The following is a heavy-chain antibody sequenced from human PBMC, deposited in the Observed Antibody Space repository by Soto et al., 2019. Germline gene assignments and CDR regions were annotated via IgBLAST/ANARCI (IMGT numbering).Heavy chain of an antibody. J-gene: IGHJ5*02. CDR2: IDPKSGDT. V-gene: IGHV1-2*02. D-gene: IGHD3-16*01. Sequence: QVQLVQSGAEVKKPGASVKVSCKASGYTFTDNQIHWLRRAPGQRLEWMGRIDPKSGDTNFAPTYQGRVTMTRDKSTNTVYMELTRLTSGDTAIYFCARRHLRDYIRWNFDPWGQGTLVTVSS. CDR1: GYTFTDNQ. CDR3: ARRHLRDYIRWNFDP.